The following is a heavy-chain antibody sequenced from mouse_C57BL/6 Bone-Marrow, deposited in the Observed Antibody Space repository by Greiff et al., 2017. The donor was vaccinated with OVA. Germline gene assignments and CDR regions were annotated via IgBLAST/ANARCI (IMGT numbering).Heavy chain of an antibody. J-gene: IGHJ2*01. V-gene: IGHV3-6*01. D-gene: IGHD1-1*01. CDR2: ISYDGSN. Sequence: EVKLQESGPGLVKPSQSLSLTCSVTGYSITSGYYWNWIRQFPGNKLEWMGYISYDGSNNYNPSLKNRISITRDTSKNQFFLKLNSVTTEDTATYYCARAPVVYFDYWGQGTTLTVSS. CDR1: GYSITSGYY. CDR3: ARAPVVYFDY.